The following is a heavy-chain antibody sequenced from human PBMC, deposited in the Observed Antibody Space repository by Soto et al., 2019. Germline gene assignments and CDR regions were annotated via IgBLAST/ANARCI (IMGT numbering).Heavy chain of an antibody. D-gene: IGHD3-16*01. J-gene: IGHJ3*02. CDR1: GFTFSKYA. V-gene: IGHV3-23*01. CDR3: AKDQDYVWGSSAFDI. Sequence: HPGGSLRLSCAASGFTFSKYAMSWVRQAPGKGLEWVSGIPGGGSAYYADSVKGRFTISRDNSKNTLYLQMNSLRAEDTAVYYCAKDQDYVWGSSAFDIWGQGTMVTVSS. CDR2: IPGGGSA.